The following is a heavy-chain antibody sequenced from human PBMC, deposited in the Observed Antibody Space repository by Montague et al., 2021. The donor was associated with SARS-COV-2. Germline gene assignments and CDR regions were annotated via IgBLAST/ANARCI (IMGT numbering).Heavy chain of an antibody. J-gene: IGHJ4*02. V-gene: IGHV5-51*01. D-gene: IGHD6-13*01. Sequence: QSGAEVKKPGESLKISCKGSGYSFTSNWIGWVRQMPGKGLEWMGIIYPGDSDTRYSPSFQGQVTISADKSTSTAYLQRSSLKASDTAMYYCARLSGSSWYYFDYWGQGTLVTVSS. CDR2: IYPGDSDT. CDR1: GYSFTSNW. CDR3: ARLSGSSWYYFDY.